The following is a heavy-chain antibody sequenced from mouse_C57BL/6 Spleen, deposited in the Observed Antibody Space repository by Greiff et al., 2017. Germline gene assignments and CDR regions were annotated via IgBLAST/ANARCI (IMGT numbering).Heavy chain of an antibody. CDR2: IWGVGST. D-gene: IGHD2-3*01. V-gene: IGHV2-6*01. CDR1: GFSLTSYG. CDR3: ASREDGPFAY. J-gene: IGHJ3*01. Sequence: VKVEESGPGLVAPSQSLSITCTVSGFSLTSYGVDWVRQSPGKGLEWLGVIWGVGSTNYNSALKSRLSISKDNSKSQVFLKMNSLQTDDTAMYYWASREDGPFAYWGQGTLVTVSA.